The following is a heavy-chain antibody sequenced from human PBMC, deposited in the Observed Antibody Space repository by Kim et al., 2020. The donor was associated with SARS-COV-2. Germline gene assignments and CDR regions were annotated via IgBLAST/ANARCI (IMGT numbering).Heavy chain of an antibody. D-gene: IGHD3-22*01. V-gene: IGHV3-11*05. Sequence: GGSLRLSCAASGFTFSDYYMSWIRQAPGKGLEWVSYISSSSSYTNYADSVKGRFTISRDNAKNSLYLQMNSLRAEDTAVYYCARDLLDSSGQTNYFDYWGQGTLVTVSS. CDR1: GFTFSDYY. J-gene: IGHJ4*02. CDR2: ISSSSSYT. CDR3: ARDLLDSSGQTNYFDY.